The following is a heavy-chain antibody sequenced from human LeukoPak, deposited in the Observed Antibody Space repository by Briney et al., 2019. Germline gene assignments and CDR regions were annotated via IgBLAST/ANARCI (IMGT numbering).Heavy chain of an antibody. CDR2: ISSSSSYI. D-gene: IGHD4-17*01. Sequence: PGGSLRLSCAASGFTFSTYSMNWVRQAPGRGLEWVSSISSSSSYIFYADSVKGRFTISRDNAKNSLYLQMNSLRAEDTAVYYCARITVTTFSDAFDIWGQGTMVTVSS. V-gene: IGHV3-21*01. CDR1: GFTFSTYS. CDR3: ARITVTTFSDAFDI. J-gene: IGHJ3*02.